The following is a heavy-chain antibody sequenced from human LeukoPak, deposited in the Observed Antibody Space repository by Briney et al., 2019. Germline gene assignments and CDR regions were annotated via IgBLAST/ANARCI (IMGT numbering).Heavy chain of an antibody. CDR3: ARREASEATLDY. CDR2: IYYSGST. CDR1: GGSISPYY. Sequence: ETLFLTCTVSGGSISPYYWSWIRQPPGKGLEWIGYIYYSGSTNYNPSLKSRVTISVDTSKNQFSLKLSSVTAADTAVYYCARREASEATLDYWGQGTLVTVSS. V-gene: IGHV4-59*08. D-gene: IGHD1-26*01. J-gene: IGHJ4*02.